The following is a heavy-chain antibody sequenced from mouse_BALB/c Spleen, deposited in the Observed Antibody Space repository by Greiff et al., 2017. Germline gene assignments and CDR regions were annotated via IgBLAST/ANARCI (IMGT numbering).Heavy chain of an antibody. CDR2: ISDGGSYT. D-gene: IGHD1-1*01. Sequence: EVKLVESGGGLVKPGGSLKLSCAASGFTFSDYYMYWVRQTPEKRLEWVATISDGGSYTYYPDSVKGRFTISRDNAKNNLYLQMSSLKSEDTAMYYCARDYYGSEGYFDVWGAGTTVTVSS. CDR1: GFTFSDYY. CDR3: ARDYYGSEGYFDV. V-gene: IGHV5-4*02. J-gene: IGHJ1*01.